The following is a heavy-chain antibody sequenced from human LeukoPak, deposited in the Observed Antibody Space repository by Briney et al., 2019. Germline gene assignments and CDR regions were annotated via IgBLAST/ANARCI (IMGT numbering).Heavy chain of an antibody. CDR1: GGSISNYY. V-gene: IGHV4-59*12. D-gene: IGHD5-24*01. CDR3: ARGCRDGYTSNWFDP. CDR2: IYYSGST. J-gene: IGHJ5*02. Sequence: SETLSLTCTVSGGSISNYYWSWIRQPPGKGLEWIGYIYYSGSTYYNPSLKSRVTISVDTSKNQFSLKLSSVTAADTAVYYCARGCRDGYTSNWFDPWGQGTLVTVSS.